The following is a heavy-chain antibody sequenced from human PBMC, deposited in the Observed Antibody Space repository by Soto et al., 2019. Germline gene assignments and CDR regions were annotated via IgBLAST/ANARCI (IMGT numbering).Heavy chain of an antibody. D-gene: IGHD3-22*01. CDR1: GGSFSGYY. Sequence: SETLSLTCAVYGGSFSGYYWSWIRQPPGKGLEWIGEINHSGSTNYNPSLKSRVTISVDTSKNQFSLKLSSVTAADTAVYYCARGRTYHYDSSGYYLFDYWGQGTLVTVSS. CDR2: INHSGST. V-gene: IGHV4-34*01. CDR3: ARGRTYHYDSSGYYLFDY. J-gene: IGHJ4*02.